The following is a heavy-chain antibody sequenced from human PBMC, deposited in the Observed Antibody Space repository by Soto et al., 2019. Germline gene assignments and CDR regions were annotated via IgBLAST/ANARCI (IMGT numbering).Heavy chain of an antibody. CDR1: GGSVNSDDYY. CDR3: AREYSKSPEAFHS. D-gene: IGHD1-26*01. J-gene: IGHJ4*02. V-gene: IGHV4-61*08. CDR2: IYSSGRT. Sequence: QVQLQESGPGLVKPSETLSLTCTVSGGSVNSDDYYWSWIRQPPGKGLEWIGSIYSSGRTNYNPSLMSRDTISLDTSRNQFSRKLSSVTAAETAVFFCAREYSKSPEAFHSWSQGTLVTDSS.